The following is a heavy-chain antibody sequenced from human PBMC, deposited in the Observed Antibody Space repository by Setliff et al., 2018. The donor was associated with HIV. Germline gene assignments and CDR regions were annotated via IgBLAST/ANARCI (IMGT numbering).Heavy chain of an antibody. V-gene: IGHV4-34*01. D-gene: IGHD2-15*01. Sequence: SETLSLTCAVYGGSFSDYYWGWIRQPPGKGLEWIGEINHSGTTNSNPSLKSRVTISVDTSKNQFSLRLTSVTAADTAVYYCAGENPDGWLHHYTDVWGKGTTVTVSS. CDR1: GGSFSDYY. CDR2: INHSGTT. J-gene: IGHJ6*03. CDR3: AGENPDGWLHHYTDV.